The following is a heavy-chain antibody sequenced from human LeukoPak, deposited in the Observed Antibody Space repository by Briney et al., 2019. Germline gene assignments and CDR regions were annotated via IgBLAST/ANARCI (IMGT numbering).Heavy chain of an antibody. CDR1: GYSFTSYW. D-gene: IGHD6-13*01. V-gene: IGHV5-10-1*01. J-gene: IGHJ5*02. CDR3: ATSSSWYGNWFDP. Sequence: GESLRISCKGSGYSFTSYWLNWVRQMPGKGLEWMGRIDPSDSYTNYSPSFQGHVTISADKSISTAYLQWSSLKASDTAMYYCATSSSWYGNWFDPWGQGTLVTVSS. CDR2: IDPSDSYT.